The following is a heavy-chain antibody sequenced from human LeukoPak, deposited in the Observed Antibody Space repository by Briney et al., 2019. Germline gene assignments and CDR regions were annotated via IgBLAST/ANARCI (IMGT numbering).Heavy chain of an antibody. D-gene: IGHD5-18*01. CDR1: GFTFSSYS. Sequence: GGSLRLSCAASGFTFSSYSMNWVRQAPGKGLEWVSSISSSSSYIYYADSVKGRFTISRDNAKNSLYLQMNSLRAEDTAVYYCARNGIRGYSYGSDYYYMDVWGKGTTVTVSS. CDR3: ARNGIRGYSYGSDYYYMDV. V-gene: IGHV3-21*01. J-gene: IGHJ6*03. CDR2: ISSSSSYI.